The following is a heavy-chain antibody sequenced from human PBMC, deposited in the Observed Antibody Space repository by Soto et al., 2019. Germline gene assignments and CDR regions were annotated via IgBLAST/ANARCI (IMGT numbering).Heavy chain of an antibody. CDR1: GFSLTTRGVG. D-gene: IGHD4-17*01. J-gene: IGHJ5*02. CDR2: IYWDDDT. CDR3: AHRTTTVTWWFDP. V-gene: IGHV2-5*02. Sequence: QITLKESGPTLVKPTQSLTLTCTFSGFSLTTRGVGVGWIRQPPGKPLEWLALIYWDDDTRYSPSLKSTLAITKDTSKNQVVLTMSNIDPADTGTYFCAHRTTTVTWWFDPWGQRTLVTVSS.